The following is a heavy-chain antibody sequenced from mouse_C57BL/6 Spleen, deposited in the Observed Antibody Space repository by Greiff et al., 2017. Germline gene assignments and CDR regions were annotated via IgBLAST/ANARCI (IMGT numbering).Heavy chain of an antibody. D-gene: IGHD2-3*01. CDR1: GFTFSSYA. CDR2: ISAGGSYT. CDR3: ARDGYYQAWFAY. J-gene: IGHJ3*01. V-gene: IGHV5-4*01. Sequence: EVKVVESGGGLVKPGGSLKLSCAASGFTFSSYAMSWVRQTPEKRLEWVATISAGGSYTYYPDNVKGRFTISRDNAKNNLYLQMSHLMSEDTAMYYCARDGYYQAWFAYWGQGTLVTVSA.